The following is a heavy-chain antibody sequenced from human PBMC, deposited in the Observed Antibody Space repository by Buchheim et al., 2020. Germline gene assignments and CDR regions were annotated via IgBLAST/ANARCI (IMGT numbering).Heavy chain of an antibody. J-gene: IGHJ4*02. D-gene: IGHD3-22*01. CDR1: GFTFSSYG. V-gene: IGHV3-33*01. CDR2: IWYDGSNK. Sequence: QVQLVESGGGVVQPGRSLRLSCAASGFTFSSYGMHWVRQAPGKGLEWVAVIWYDGSNKYYADSVKGRFTISRDNSKNTLYLQMNSLRAEDTAVYYCAREDDSSGYYRLADYWGQGTL. CDR3: AREDDSSGYYRLADY.